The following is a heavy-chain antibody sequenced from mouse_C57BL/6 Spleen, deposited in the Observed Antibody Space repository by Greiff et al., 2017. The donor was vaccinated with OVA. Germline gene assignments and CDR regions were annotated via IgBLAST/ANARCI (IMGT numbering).Heavy chain of an antibody. J-gene: IGHJ1*03. CDR2: ISYDGSN. CDR3: ARGGPHWYFDV. Sequence: ESGPGLVKPSQSLSLTCSVTGYSITSGYYWNWIRQFPGNKLEWMGYISYDGSNYYNPSLKNRISITRDTSKNQFFLKLNSVTTEDTATYYCARGGPHWYFDVWGTGTTVTVSS. CDR1: GYSITSGYY. V-gene: IGHV3-6*01.